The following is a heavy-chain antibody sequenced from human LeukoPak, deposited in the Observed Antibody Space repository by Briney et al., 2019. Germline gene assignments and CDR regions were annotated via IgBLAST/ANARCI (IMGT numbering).Heavy chain of an antibody. CDR1: GFTFSSFG. CDR3: LRGDRRDY. CDR2: IRYDGSNK. J-gene: IGHJ4*02. V-gene: IGHV3-30*02. Sequence: GGSLRLSCAASGFTFSSFGMHWVRQAPGKGLEWVAFIRYDGSNKYYADSVRGRLTISRDNSKNALYLQMNSLRVEDTAVYYCLRGDRRDYWGQGTLVTVSS.